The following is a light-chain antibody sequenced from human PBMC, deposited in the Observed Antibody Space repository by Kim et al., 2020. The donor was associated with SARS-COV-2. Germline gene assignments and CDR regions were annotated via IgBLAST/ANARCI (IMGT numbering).Light chain of an antibody. J-gene: IGLJ3*02. V-gene: IGLV3-21*04. CDR2: YDS. CDR3: QVWDSSSNHWV. CDR1: NLGSKS. Sequence: ALGKAARVTCGGNNLGSKSVHWYQQKPGQAPVLVIFYDSDRPSGIPERFSVSNSGNTATLTFSRVEAGDEADYYYQVWDSSSNHWVFGGGTQLTVL.